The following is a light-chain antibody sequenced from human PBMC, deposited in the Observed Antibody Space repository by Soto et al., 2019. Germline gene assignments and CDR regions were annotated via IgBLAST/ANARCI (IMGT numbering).Light chain of an antibody. CDR3: CSYAGSGTYV. V-gene: IGLV2-23*02. Sequence: QSVLTQPASVSGSPGQSITISCTGTNSDVGSYNLVSWYQQHPGKAPKVMIFEVTKRPSGVSNRFSGSKSGNTASLTISGLQAEDEADYYCCSYAGSGTYVFGTGTKLTV. CDR1: NSDVGSYNL. CDR2: EVT. J-gene: IGLJ1*01.